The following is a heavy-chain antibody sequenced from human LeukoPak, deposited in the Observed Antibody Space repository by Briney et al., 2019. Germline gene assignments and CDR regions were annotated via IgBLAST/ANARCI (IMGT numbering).Heavy chain of an antibody. V-gene: IGHV3-30-3*01. D-gene: IGHD3-9*01. Sequence: GGSLRLSCAASGFTFSSYAMHWVRQAPGKGLEWVAVISYDGSNKYYADSVKGRFTISRDNSKNTLYLQMNSLRSEDTAVYYCARGHGYYDILTGYYVDYWGQGTLVTVSS. CDR1: GFTFSSYA. CDR2: ISYDGSNK. J-gene: IGHJ4*02. CDR3: ARGHGYYDILTGYYVDY.